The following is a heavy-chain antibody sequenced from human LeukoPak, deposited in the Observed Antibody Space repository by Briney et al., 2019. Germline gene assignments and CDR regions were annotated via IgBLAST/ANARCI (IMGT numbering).Heavy chain of an antibody. D-gene: IGHD5-12*01. V-gene: IGHV3-30*02. CDR1: GFTFSSYG. Sequence: PGGSLRLSCAASGFTFSSYGMHWVRQAPGKGLEWVAFIRYDGSNKYYADSVKGRFTISRDNSKNTLYLQMNSLRAEDTAVYYCAKDPPRGIVATTGNYFDYWGQGTLVTVSS. CDR3: AKDPPRGIVATTGNYFDY. J-gene: IGHJ4*02. CDR2: IRYDGSNK.